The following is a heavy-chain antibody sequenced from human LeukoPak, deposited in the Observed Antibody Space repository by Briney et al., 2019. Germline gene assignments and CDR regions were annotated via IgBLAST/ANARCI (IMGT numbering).Heavy chain of an antibody. V-gene: IGHV1-18*01. Sequence: GASVKVSCKASGYTFTSYGISWVRQPPGQGLEWMGWISAYNGNTNYAQKLQGRVTMTTDTSTSTAYMELRSLRSDDTAVYYCARGITISQHYYYGMDVWGQGTTVTVSS. J-gene: IGHJ6*02. CDR1: GYTFTSYG. CDR2: ISAYNGNT. D-gene: IGHD3-3*01. CDR3: ARGITISQHYYYGMDV.